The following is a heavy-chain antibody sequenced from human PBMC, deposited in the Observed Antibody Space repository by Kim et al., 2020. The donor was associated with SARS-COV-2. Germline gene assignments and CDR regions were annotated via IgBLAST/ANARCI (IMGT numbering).Heavy chain of an antibody. CDR1: GFTFTSSA. V-gene: IGHV1-58*01. D-gene: IGHD3-22*01. CDR2: IVVGSGNT. CDR3: AAGSPSYYDSSGYGYYYYYYGMDV. Sequence: SVKVSCKASGFTFTSSAVQWVRQARGQRLEWIGWIVVGSGNTNYAQKFQERVTITRDMSTSTAYMELSSLRSEDTAVYYCAAGSPSYYDSSGYGYYYYYYGMDVWGQGTTVTVSS. J-gene: IGHJ6*02.